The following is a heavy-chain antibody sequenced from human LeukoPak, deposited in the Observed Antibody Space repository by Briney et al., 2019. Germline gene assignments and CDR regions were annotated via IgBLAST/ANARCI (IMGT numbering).Heavy chain of an antibody. V-gene: IGHV5-51*01. D-gene: IGHD2-21*01. CDR2: IYPDDSDT. CDR1: GYTFSNYW. CDR3: ARPYCGGECDAAV. J-gene: IGHJ4*02. Sequence: GESLKISCQGSGYTFSNYWIGWVRQMPGKGLEWMGIIYPDDSDTIYSPSFQGQVSISVDRSINTAYLQWRSLKASDTAIYYCARPYCGGECDAAVWGQGTPVTVSS.